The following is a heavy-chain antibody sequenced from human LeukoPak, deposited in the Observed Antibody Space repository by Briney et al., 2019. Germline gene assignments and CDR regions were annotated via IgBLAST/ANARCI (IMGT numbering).Heavy chain of an antibody. J-gene: IGHJ4*02. CDR2: IRFDGSNQ. CDR3: AKVEYTTSWYGVGSLDY. CDR1: GFTFNNYA. Sequence: PGGSLRLSCATSGFTFNNYAMHWVRQAPGKGLEWVAFIRFDGSNQYYADSVKGRFTISKDNSKNTLLLQMNSLRREDTAVYFCAKVEYTTSWYGVGSLDYWGQGTLVTVSS. D-gene: IGHD6-13*01. V-gene: IGHV3-30*02.